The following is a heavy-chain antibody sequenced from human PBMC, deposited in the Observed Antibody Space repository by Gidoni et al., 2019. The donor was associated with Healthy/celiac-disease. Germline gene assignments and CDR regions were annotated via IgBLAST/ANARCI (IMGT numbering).Heavy chain of an antibody. CDR3: ARDFIAVAGTSYNWLDP. J-gene: IGHJ5*02. Sequence: QVQLVQSGAEVKKPGSSVKVSCKASGGTFSSYAISWVRQAPGQGLEWMGGIIPIFGTANYAQKFQGRVTITADESTSTAYMELSSLRSEDTAVYYCARDFIAVAGTSYNWLDPWGQGTLVTVSS. V-gene: IGHV1-69*01. CDR1: GGTFSSYA. D-gene: IGHD6-19*01. CDR2: IIPIFGTA.